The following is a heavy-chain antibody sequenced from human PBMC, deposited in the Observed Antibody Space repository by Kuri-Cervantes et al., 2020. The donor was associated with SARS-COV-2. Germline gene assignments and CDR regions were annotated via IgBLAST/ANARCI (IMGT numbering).Heavy chain of an antibody. Sequence: ASVKVSCKASGYTFTSNGISWVRQAPGQGLEWMGWISAYNGNTNYAQKLQGRVIMTTDTSTSTAYMELRSLRSGDTVVYYCARLSLYYDFWSGYLHWGQGTLVTVSS. V-gene: IGHV1-18*01. CDR2: ISAYNGNT. CDR1: GYTFTSNG. D-gene: IGHD3-3*01. J-gene: IGHJ4*02. CDR3: ARLSLYYDFWSGYLH.